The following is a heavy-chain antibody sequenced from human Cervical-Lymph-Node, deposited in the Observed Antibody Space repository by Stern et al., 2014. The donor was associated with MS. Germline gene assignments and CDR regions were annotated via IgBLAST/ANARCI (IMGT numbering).Heavy chain of an antibody. J-gene: IGHJ6*02. Sequence: EVQLVESGGGVVKPGGSLRLSCAASGFTFRNAWMNWVRQAPGQGLEWVGRITSITDGVTTGYAVHVTGRFSIYRDHSTNSRHLQMNSLKTEDTSVYYYTTLDRNYPYYYYGMDVWGQGTTVTVSS. CDR3: TTLDRNYPYYYYGMDV. D-gene: IGHD1-14*01. CDR2: ITSITDGVTT. CDR1: GFTFRNAW. V-gene: IGHV3-15*01.